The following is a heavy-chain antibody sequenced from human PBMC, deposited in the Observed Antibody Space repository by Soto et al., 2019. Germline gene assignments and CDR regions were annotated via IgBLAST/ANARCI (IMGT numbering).Heavy chain of an antibody. CDR2: ISYDGSAQ. V-gene: IGHV3-30*03. D-gene: IGHD6-19*01. CDR3: ARDEGTGWYVGDY. CDR1: GFTFSSYG. Sequence: GGSLRLSCAASGFTFSSYGMHWVRQAPGKGLEWVTFISYDGSAQYFADSVKGRFTISRDNSKNTLYLQLSSLRAEDTAVYYCARDEGTGWYVGDYWGQGTLVTVSS. J-gene: IGHJ4*02.